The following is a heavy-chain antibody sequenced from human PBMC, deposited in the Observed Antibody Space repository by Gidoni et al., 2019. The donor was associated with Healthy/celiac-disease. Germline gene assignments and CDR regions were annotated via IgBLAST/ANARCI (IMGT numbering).Heavy chain of an antibody. CDR3: AKDMASQVV. D-gene: IGHD5-12*01. CDR2: ISWNSGSI. V-gene: IGHV3-9*01. CDR1: GFTFDDYA. Sequence: EVQLVESGGGLVQPGRSLRLSCAASGFTFDDYAMHWVRQAPGKGLEWVSGISWNSGSIGYADSVKGRFTISRDNAKNSLYLQMNSLRAEDTALYYCAKDMASQVVWGQGTLVTVSS. J-gene: IGHJ4*02.